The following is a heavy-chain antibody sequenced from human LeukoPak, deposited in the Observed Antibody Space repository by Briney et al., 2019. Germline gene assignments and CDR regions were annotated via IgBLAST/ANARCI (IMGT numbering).Heavy chain of an antibody. Sequence: GGSLRLSCVASGFIFNTYWMHWVRQAPGKGLAWVSHMNSDGTSTSYADSVKGRLTISRDNAKNTLYLQMNSLRAEDTAVYYCARDSGYYYNYGIDYWGQGTLVTVSS. V-gene: IGHV3-74*01. CDR3: ARDSGYYYNYGIDY. CDR1: GFIFNTYW. J-gene: IGHJ4*02. CDR2: MNSDGTST. D-gene: IGHD3-22*01.